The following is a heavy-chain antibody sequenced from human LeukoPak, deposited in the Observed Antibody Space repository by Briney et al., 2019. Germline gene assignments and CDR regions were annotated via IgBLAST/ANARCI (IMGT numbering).Heavy chain of an antibody. Sequence: GGSLRLSCAASGFTFSSYWMHWVRQAPGKGLVWVSRINTDGSSTSYADSVKGRFTTSRDNAKNTLYLQMNSLRAEDTAVYYCARVGDPPYYYYYYMDVWGKGTTVTVSS. CDR2: INTDGSST. CDR1: GFTFSSYW. D-gene: IGHD4-17*01. J-gene: IGHJ6*03. V-gene: IGHV3-74*01. CDR3: ARVGDPPYYYYYYMDV.